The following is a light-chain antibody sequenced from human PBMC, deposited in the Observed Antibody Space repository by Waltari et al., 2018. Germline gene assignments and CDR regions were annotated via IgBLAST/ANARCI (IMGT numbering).Light chain of an antibody. Sequence: EVGLTQSPGTLSLSPGETATLSCRASQSIGRYLVWYQQKSGQAPRLLIYGASTRATGIPDRFSGSGSGTDFSLTISRLEAEDFAVYYCQNHERLPATFGQGTKVEMK. V-gene: IGKV3-20*01. CDR2: GAS. CDR1: QSIGRY. J-gene: IGKJ1*01. CDR3: QNHERLPAT.